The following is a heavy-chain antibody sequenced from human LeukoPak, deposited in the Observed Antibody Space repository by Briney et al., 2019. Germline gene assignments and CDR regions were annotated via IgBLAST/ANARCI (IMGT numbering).Heavy chain of an antibody. D-gene: IGHD2-21*02. CDR2: ISGSGGST. CDR3: ARYCGGDCYFFDY. CDR1: GFTFSSYA. V-gene: IGHV3-23*01. J-gene: IGHJ4*02. Sequence: GGSLRLSCAASGFTFSSYAMSWVRQAPGKGLEWASAISGSGGSTYYADSVKGRFTISRDNSKNTLYLQMNSLRAEDTAVYYCARYCGGDCYFFDYWGQGTLVTVSS.